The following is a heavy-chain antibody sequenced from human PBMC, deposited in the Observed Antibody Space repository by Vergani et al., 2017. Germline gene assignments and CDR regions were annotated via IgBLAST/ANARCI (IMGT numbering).Heavy chain of an antibody. J-gene: IGHJ4*02. Sequence: QLQLQESGPGLVKPSETLSLTCTVSGGSISSSSYYWGWIRQPPGKGVEWIGSIYYSGSTYYNPSLKSRVTISVDTSKNQFSLKLSSVTAADTAVYYCARDARDGYNYFDYWGQGTLVTVSS. D-gene: IGHD5-24*01. CDR1: GGSISSSSYY. V-gene: IGHV4-39*07. CDR3: ARDARDGYNYFDY. CDR2: IYYSGST.